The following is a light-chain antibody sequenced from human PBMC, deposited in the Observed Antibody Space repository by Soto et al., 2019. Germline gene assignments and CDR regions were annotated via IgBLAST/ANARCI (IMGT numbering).Light chain of an antibody. CDR2: GNS. V-gene: IGLV1-40*01. CDR3: QSYDSSLSGYV. CDR1: SSNIGAGYY. J-gene: IGLJ1*01. Sequence: QSVLTQPPSVSGAPGQRVTISCTGSSSNIGAGYYVHWYQQLPGTAPKLLIYGNSNRPSGVPDRFSGSKSGTSASLALTGLQADDEADYYCQSYDSSLSGYVFGAGTKLTVL.